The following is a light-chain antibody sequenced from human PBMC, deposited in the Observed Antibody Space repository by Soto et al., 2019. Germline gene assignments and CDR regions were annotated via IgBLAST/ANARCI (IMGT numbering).Light chain of an antibody. V-gene: IGKV3-20*01. CDR1: QNVSSY. Sequence: EVVLTQSPGTLSLSPGERATLSCRASQNVSSYLAWYQQKPGQVPRLLIYGASRRATGIPDRFSGSGSGTDFTLTISRLEPEDLAVYYCQQYDNSVWTFGQGTKVAIK. CDR3: QQYDNSVWT. J-gene: IGKJ1*01. CDR2: GAS.